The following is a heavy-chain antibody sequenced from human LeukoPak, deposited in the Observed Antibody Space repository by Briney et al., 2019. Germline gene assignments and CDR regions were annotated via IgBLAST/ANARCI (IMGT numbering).Heavy chain of an antibody. CDR1: GFTFGSYA. D-gene: IGHD1-14*01. V-gene: IGHV3-23*01. CDR2: ISGSGGST. CDR3: ARGQTGGY. Sequence: GGSLRLSCAASGFTFGSYAMSWVRQAPGKGLEWVSAISGSGGSTYYADSVKGRFTISRDSSKNTLYLQMNTLRAEDTAVYYCARGQTGGYWGQGTLVTVSS. J-gene: IGHJ4*02.